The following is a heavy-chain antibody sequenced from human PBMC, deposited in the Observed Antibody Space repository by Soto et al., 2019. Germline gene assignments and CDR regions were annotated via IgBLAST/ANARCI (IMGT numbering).Heavy chain of an antibody. J-gene: IGHJ4*02. V-gene: IGHV4-31*03. CDR1: GGSISSGGYY. CDR2: VYYSGSN. Sequence: QVQLQESGPGLVKPSQTLSLTCTVSGGSISSGGYYWSWIRQHPGKGLEWIGYVYYSGSNYYNPYLKSRVTISVDTSKKQFPLNLSSVTAADTAVYYCARDQGGYAHYFDYWGQGTLVTVSS. CDR3: ARDQGGYAHYFDY. D-gene: IGHD5-12*01.